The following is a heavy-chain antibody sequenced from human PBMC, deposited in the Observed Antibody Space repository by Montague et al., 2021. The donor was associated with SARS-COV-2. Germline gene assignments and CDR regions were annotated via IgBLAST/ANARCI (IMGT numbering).Heavy chain of an antibody. CDR2: IYYRGST. CDR1: GGFINSSF. Sequence: SETLSLTCTVSGGFINSSFWSWIRQPPGKGLEWIGYIYYRGSTNYNPSLETRVTISVDPSKNQFSLKLSSVTAADTAVYYCAREDRWNWFDPWGREPWSSSPQ. J-gene: IGHJ5*02. D-gene: IGHD5-24*01. CDR3: AREDRWNWFDP. V-gene: IGHV4-59*01.